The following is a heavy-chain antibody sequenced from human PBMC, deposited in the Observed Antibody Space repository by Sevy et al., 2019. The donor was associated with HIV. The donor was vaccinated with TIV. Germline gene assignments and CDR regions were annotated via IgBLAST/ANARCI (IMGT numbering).Heavy chain of an antibody. J-gene: IGHJ4*02. CDR1: GFTFSSYA. CDR2: IRGSGGST. V-gene: IGHV3-23*01. CDR3: AKVWWKGRAFDY. Sequence: GGSLRLSCAASGFTFSSYAMSWVRQAPGKGLEWVSAIRGSGGSTYYADSVKGRFTISRDNSKNTLYLQMNSLRAEDTAVYYCAKVWWKGRAFDYWGQGTLVTVSS. D-gene: IGHD2-15*01.